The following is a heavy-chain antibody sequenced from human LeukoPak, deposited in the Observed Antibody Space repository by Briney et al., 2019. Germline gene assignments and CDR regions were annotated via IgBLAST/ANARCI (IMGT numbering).Heavy chain of an antibody. Sequence: GGSLRLSCAASGFTFNSFAMHWVRQAPGKGLEWVANIKQDGSRKLYVDSVKGRFTVSRDSSKNTLYLQMNSLRAEDTAVYYCASALLSGSYGDYWGQGTLVTVSS. CDR2: IKQDGSRK. CDR1: GFTFNSFA. D-gene: IGHD1-26*01. J-gene: IGHJ4*02. CDR3: ASALLSGSYGDY. V-gene: IGHV3-7*03.